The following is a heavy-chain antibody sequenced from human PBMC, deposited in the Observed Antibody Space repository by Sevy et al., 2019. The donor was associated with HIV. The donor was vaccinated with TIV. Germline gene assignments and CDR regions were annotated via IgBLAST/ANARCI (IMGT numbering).Heavy chain of an antibody. J-gene: IGHJ5*02. CDR1: GGSISNYY. V-gene: IGHV4-59*12. Sequence: SETLSLTCTVSGGSISNYYWSWIRQSPGKGLEWIGYVDYSGSTNYDSSLKSRVTISVDSSKNHFSLKVTSVTAADTAVYYCARSGYCSSTTCYVGHWLDPWGQGTLVTVSS. CDR3: ARSGYCSSTTCYVGHWLDP. CDR2: VDYSGST. D-gene: IGHD2-2*01.